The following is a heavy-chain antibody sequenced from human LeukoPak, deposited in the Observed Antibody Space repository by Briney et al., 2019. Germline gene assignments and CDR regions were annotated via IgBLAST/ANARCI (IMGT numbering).Heavy chain of an antibody. CDR1: GGSISSSSYY. V-gene: IGHV4-39*07. D-gene: IGHD3-10*01. J-gene: IGHJ3*02. CDR3: ARGSTTMVRGARRKSDAFDI. CDR2: IYYSGST. Sequence: PSETLSLTCTVSGGSISSSSYYWGWIRQPPGKGLEWIGSIYYSGSTYYNPSLKSRVTISVDTSKNQFSLKLSSVTAADTAVYYCARGSTTMVRGARRKSDAFDIWGQGTMVTVSS.